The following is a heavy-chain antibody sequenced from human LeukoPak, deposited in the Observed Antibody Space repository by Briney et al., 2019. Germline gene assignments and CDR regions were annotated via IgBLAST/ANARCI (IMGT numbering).Heavy chain of an antibody. V-gene: IGHV3-23*01. CDR2: VSGSGGST. J-gene: IGHJ4*02. CDR3: ARAANDGYNTILDY. Sequence: GGSLRLSCAASGFSFSSYAMSWVRQAPGKGLEWVSVVSGSGGSTYYADSVKGRFTISRDNSKNTLYLQMNSLRAEDTAVYYCARAANDGYNTILDYWGQGTLVTVSS. CDR1: GFSFSSYA. D-gene: IGHD5-24*01.